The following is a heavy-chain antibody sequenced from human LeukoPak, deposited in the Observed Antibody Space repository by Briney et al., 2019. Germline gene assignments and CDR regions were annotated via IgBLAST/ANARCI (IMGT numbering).Heavy chain of an antibody. CDR1: GFTFSSYG. CDR3: AKVGVVPAQYYYYYMDV. CDR2: IRYDGSNK. V-gene: IGHV3-30*02. J-gene: IGHJ6*03. D-gene: IGHD2-2*01. Sequence: GGSLRLSCAASGFTFSSYGMHWVRQAPGKGLEWVAFIRYDGSNKYYADSVKGRFTISRDNSKNTLYLQMNSLRAEDTAVYYCAKVGVVPAQYYYYYMDVWGKGTTVTVSS.